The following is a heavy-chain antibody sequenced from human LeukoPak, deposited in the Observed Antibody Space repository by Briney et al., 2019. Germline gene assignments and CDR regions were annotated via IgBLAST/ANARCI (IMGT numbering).Heavy chain of an antibody. J-gene: IGHJ4*02. Sequence: SGTLSLTCTVSGGSVSSGSYYWSWIRQPPGKGLEWIGYIYYSGSTNYNPSLKSRVTISVDTSKNQFSLKLSSVTAADTAVYYCARVIMGSGSYPFDYWGQGTLVTVSS. D-gene: IGHD1-26*01. CDR3: ARVIMGSGSYPFDY. CDR2: IYYSGST. V-gene: IGHV4-61*01. CDR1: GGSVSSGSYY.